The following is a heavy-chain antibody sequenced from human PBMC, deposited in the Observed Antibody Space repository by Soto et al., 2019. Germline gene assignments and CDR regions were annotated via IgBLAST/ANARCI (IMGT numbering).Heavy chain of an antibody. J-gene: IGHJ5*02. V-gene: IGHV4-34*01. Sequence: PSETLSLTCAVYGGSFSGYYWSWIRQPPGKGLEWIGEINHSGSTNYNPSLKSRVTISVDTSKNQFSLKLSSVTAADTAVYYCARGGNVVVVAANSAKFDPWGQGTLVTAPQ. CDR1: GGSFSGYY. CDR3: ARGGNVVVVAANSAKFDP. CDR2: INHSGST. D-gene: IGHD2-15*01.